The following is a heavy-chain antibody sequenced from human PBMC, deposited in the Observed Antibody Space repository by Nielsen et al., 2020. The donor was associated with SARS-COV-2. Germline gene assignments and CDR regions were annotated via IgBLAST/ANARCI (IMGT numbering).Heavy chain of an antibody. Sequence: SETLSLTCAVSGGSISSSNWWRWIRQPPGKGLEWIGEINHSGSTNYNPSLKSRVTISVDTSKNQFSLKLSSVTAADTAVYYCARAIVRGVIHYRIDYWGQGTLVTVSS. CDR3: ARAIVRGVIHYRIDY. CDR2: INHSGST. D-gene: IGHD3-10*02. V-gene: IGHV4-4*02. J-gene: IGHJ4*02. CDR1: GGSISSSNW.